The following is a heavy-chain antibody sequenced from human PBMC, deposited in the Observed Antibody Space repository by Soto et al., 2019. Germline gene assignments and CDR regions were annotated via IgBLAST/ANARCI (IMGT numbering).Heavy chain of an antibody. J-gene: IGHJ4*02. CDR1: GGSIDRSNYY. CDR3: ARLKTYDVLYKSDY. V-gene: IGHV4-39*07. Sequence: SETLSLTCNVSGGSIDRSNYYWDWLRQPPGKGLEWIGTIHYNGSTNYNPSLRGRVTMSVDTSKNQFSLNVSSVTAADTAVYYCARLKTYDVLYKSDYGGQVSLVTGS. CDR2: IHYNGST. D-gene: IGHD3-9*01.